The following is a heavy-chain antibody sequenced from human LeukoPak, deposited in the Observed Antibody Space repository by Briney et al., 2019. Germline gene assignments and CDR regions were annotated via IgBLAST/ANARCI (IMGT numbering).Heavy chain of an antibody. CDR3: AKDCAE. D-gene: IGHD4/OR15-4a*01. CDR1: GFTFDDYA. V-gene: IGHV3-9*01. J-gene: IGHJ4*02. CDR2: INWNSDSI. Sequence: QSGGSLRLSCAVSGFTFDDYAMHWVRQVPGKGLEWVSGINWNSDSIGYADSVKGRFTISRDSAKNPLYLQMNSLRAEDTALYYCAKDCAEWGQGTLVTVSS.